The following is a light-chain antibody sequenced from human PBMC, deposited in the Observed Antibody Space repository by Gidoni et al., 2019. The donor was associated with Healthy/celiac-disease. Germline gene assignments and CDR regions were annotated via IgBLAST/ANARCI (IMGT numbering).Light chain of an antibody. CDR2: EVS. Sequence: QSALTQPASVSGSPGQSITISCTGTSSDVGGYNYVSLYQQHPGKAPNLMIYEVSNRPSGVSNRFSGSKSGNTASLTISGLQAEDEADYYCSSYTSSSTNYVFGTGTKVTVL. V-gene: IGLV2-14*01. CDR3: SSYTSSSTNYV. CDR1: SSDVGGYNY. J-gene: IGLJ1*01.